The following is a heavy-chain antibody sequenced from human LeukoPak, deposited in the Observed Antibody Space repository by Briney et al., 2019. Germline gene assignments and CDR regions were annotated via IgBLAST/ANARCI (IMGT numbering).Heavy chain of an antibody. Sequence: SVTVSCTTSGGTFSSYAISWVRQAHGQGLEWMGRIIPIFGIANYAQKFQGRVAITADKSTSTAYMELSSLRSEDTAVYYCARDGLGNYGMDVWGQGTTVTVSS. D-gene: IGHD7-27*01. J-gene: IGHJ6*02. V-gene: IGHV1-69*04. CDR2: IIPIFGIA. CDR3: ARDGLGNYGMDV. CDR1: GGTFSSYA.